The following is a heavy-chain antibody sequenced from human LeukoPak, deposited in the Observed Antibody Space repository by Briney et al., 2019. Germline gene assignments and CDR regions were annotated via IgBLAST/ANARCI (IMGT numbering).Heavy chain of an antibody. V-gene: IGHV3-23*01. CDR3: AKQYSSSWYGPKNFDY. CDR2: ISGSGGST. J-gene: IGHJ4*02. D-gene: IGHD6-13*01. Sequence: GGSLRLSCAASGFTFSSYAMSWVRQAPGKGLEWVSAISGSGGSTYYADSVKGRFTISRDNSKNTLYLQMNSLRAEDTAVYYCAKQYSSSWYGPKNFDYWGQGTLVTVSS. CDR1: GFTFSSYA.